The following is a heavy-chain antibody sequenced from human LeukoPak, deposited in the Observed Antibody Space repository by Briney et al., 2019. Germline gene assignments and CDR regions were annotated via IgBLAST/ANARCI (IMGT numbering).Heavy chain of an antibody. CDR1: GDTVSSNSAA. J-gene: IGHJ3*01. Sequence: SQTLSLTCDISGDTVSSNSAAWNWISQSPSKGLEWLGRTYYRSKWYYDYAVSVKSRITISPYTSKNQFSLQLNSVTADDTAVYYCARGFALDFWGQGTMVTVSS. V-gene: IGHV6-1*01. CDR2: TYYRSKWYY. CDR3: ARGFALDF.